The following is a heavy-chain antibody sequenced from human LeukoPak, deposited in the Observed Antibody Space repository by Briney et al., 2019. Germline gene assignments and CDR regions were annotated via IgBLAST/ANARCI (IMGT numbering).Heavy chain of an antibody. J-gene: IGHJ4*02. CDR2: IYYSGST. CDR3: ARLPNYYDSSGNDY. D-gene: IGHD3-22*01. V-gene: IGHV4-59*08. Sequence: PWETLSLTCTVSGGSISSYYWSWIRQPPGKGLEWIGYIYYSGSTNYNPSLKSRVTISVDTSKNQFSLKLSSVTAADTAVYYCARLPNYYDSSGNDYWGQGTLVTVPS. CDR1: GGSISSYY.